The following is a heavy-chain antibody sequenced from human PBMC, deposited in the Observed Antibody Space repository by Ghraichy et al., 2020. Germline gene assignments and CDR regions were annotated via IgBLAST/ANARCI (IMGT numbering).Heavy chain of an antibody. V-gene: IGHV3-11*01. J-gene: IGHJ4*02. CDR1: GFTFSDYY. CDR3: ARDRRYSYGYYFDY. CDR2: ISSSGTTI. Sequence: GGSLRLSCAASGFTFSDYYMSWIRQAPGKGLEWVSYISSSGTTIYYADSVKGRFTISRDKNSMYLQMNSLRAEDTAVYYCARDRRYSYGYYFDYWGQGTLVTVSS. D-gene: IGHD5-18*01.